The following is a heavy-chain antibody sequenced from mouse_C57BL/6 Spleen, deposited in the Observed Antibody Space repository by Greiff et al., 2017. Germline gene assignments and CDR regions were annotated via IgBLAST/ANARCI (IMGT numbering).Heavy chain of an antibody. V-gene: IGHV1-15*01. CDR3: TREAQANFYY. Sequence: QVQLKESGAELVRPGASVTLSCKASGYTFTDYEMHWVKQTPVHGLEWIGAIDPETGGTAYNQKFKGKAILTADKSSSTAYMELRRLTSEDSAVYYCTREAQANFYYWGQGTTLTVSS. CDR1: GYTFTDYE. D-gene: IGHD3-2*02. J-gene: IGHJ2*01. CDR2: IDPETGGT.